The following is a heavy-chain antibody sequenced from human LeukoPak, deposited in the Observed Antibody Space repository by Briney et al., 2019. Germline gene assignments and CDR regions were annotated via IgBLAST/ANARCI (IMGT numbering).Heavy chain of an antibody. CDR3: ARGAAYCGGDCSNNWFDP. CDR1: GYTFSSHG. D-gene: IGHD2-21*02. J-gene: IGHJ5*02. Sequence: PWASVKVSCKTSGYTFSSHGINWVRQAPGQGPEWMGWISGYNGNTNYAQKLQGRVTMTTDTSTSTAYMELSSLRSEDTAVYYCARGAAYCGGDCSNNWFDPWGQGTLVTVSS. V-gene: IGHV1-18*01. CDR2: ISGYNGNT.